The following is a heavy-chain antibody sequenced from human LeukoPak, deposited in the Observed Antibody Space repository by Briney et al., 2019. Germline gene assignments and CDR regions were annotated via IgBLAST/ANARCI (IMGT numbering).Heavy chain of an antibody. CDR1: GFTFIKYS. V-gene: IGHV3-7*01. CDR3: ATHCSSISCSLATFDI. Sequence: AGGSLRLSCAASGFTFIKYSMTWVRQAPGKGPEWVASIKQDGSEKSYVDSVKGRFTISRDNARTSLSLQMNSLRAEDTAVYYCATHCSSISCSLATFDIWGQGTMVTVSS. D-gene: IGHD2-2*01. CDR2: IKQDGSEK. J-gene: IGHJ3*02.